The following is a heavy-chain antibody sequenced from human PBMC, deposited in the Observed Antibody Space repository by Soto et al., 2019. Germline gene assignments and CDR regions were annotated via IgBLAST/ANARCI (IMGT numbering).Heavy chain of an antibody. CDR2: IIPIFGTA. CDR1: GGTFSSYA. CDR3: ARGGLTSYFDY. J-gene: IGHJ4*02. Sequence: ASVKVSCKASGGTFSSYAISWVRQAPGQGLEWMGGIIPIFGTANYAQKFQGRVTITADESTSTAYMERSSLRSEDTAVYYCARGGLTSYFDYWGQGTLVTVSS. V-gene: IGHV1-69*13. D-gene: IGHD3-10*01.